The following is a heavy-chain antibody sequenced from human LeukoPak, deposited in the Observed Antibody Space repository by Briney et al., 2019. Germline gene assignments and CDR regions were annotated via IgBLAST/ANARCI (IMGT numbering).Heavy chain of an antibody. CDR3: ARDCRLEYHQLDGMDV. D-gene: IGHD6-6*01. J-gene: IGHJ6*02. V-gene: IGHV3-7*05. CDR2: IKQDGSEK. CDR1: GFTFSSYW. Sequence: PGGSLRLSCAASGFTFSSYWMSWVRQAPGKGLEWVANIKQDGSEKYYVDSVKGRFTISRDNAKNSLYLQMNSLRAEDTAVYYCARDCRLEYHQLDGMDVWGQGTTVTVS.